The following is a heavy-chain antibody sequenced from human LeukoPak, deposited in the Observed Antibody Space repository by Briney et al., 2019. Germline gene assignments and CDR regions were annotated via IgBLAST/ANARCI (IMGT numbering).Heavy chain of an antibody. D-gene: IGHD4-17*01. CDR3: AREVTVKNYYYYYMDV. CDR1: GFTFGSYG. Sequence: QPGRSLRLSCAASGFTFGSYGMHWVRQAPGKGREWVAVIWYDGSNKYYADSVKGRFTISRDNSKNTLYLQMNSLRAEDTAVYYCAREVTVKNYYYYYMDVWGKGTTVTVSS. CDR2: IWYDGSNK. J-gene: IGHJ6*03. V-gene: IGHV3-33*01.